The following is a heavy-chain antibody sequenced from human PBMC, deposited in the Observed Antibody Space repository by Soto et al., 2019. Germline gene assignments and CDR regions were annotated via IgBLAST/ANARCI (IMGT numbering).Heavy chain of an antibody. CDR2: ISAYNGNT. V-gene: IGHV1-18*04. Sequence: GASVKVSCKASGYTFTSYGISWVRQAPGQGLEWMGWISAYNGNTNYAQKLQGRVTMTTDTSTSTAYMELRSLRSDDTAVYYCGREGPNGYIPYYIETWGQGVPVTVSS. J-gene: IGHJ5*02. CDR3: GREGPNGYIPYYIET. D-gene: IGHD1-26*01. CDR1: GYTFTSYG.